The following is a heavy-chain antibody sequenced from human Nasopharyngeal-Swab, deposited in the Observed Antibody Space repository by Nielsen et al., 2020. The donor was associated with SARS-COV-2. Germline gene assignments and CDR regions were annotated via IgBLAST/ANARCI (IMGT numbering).Heavy chain of an antibody. J-gene: IGHJ4*02. V-gene: IGHV3-30*03. CDR2: IAQDASNE. D-gene: IGHD4-17*01. Sequence: GGSLRLACAASGFTFSSFGMHWVRQAPGKGLEWVAFIAQDASNEYYGDSVKGRFSISRDSSKNTLYLQMDSLRGEDTAVYYCARDAPAHYGAFYWGQGTLVTVSS. CDR3: ARDAPAHYGAFY. CDR1: GFTFSSFG.